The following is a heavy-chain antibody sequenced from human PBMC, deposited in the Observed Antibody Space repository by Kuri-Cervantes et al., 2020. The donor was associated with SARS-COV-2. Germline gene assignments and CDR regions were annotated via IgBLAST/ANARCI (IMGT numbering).Heavy chain of an antibody. V-gene: IGHV3-11*04. Sequence: GESLKISCAASGFTFSDYYINWIRQAPGKGLDWVSYISSSGSIIYSADSVKGRFTISRDNANNSLYLQMNSLRAEDTAVYYCATPRGYSYGPFDYWGQGTLVTVSS. CDR3: ATPRGYSYGPFDY. J-gene: IGHJ4*02. D-gene: IGHD5-18*01. CDR1: GFTFSDYY. CDR2: ISSSGSII.